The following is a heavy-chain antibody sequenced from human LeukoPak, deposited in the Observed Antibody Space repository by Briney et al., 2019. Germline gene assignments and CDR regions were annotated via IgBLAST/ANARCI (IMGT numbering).Heavy chain of an antibody. V-gene: IGHV3-9*01. Sequence: GRSLRLSCAASGFTFDDYAMHWVRQAPGKGLEWVSGISWNSGSIGYADSVKGRFTISRDNAKNSLYQQMNSLRAEDTALYYCAKDKGSSGWYWGWFDPWGQGTLVTVSS. CDR2: ISWNSGSI. D-gene: IGHD6-19*01. J-gene: IGHJ5*02. CDR1: GFTFDDYA. CDR3: AKDKGSSGWYWGWFDP.